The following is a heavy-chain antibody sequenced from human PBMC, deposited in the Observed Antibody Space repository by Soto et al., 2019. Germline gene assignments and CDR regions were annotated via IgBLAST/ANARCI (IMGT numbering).Heavy chain of an antibody. CDR1: GDSVNSHYW. CDR3: VRVSGCYGVRY. CDR2: VFHTGTT. J-gene: IGHJ4*02. V-gene: IGHV4-4*02. D-gene: IGHD3-22*01. Sequence: QVQLQESGPGLVKPSGTLSLTCAVYGDSVNSHYWWRWVRQPPGKGLGWIGEVFHTGTTSYNPFLRSPVSIARDMSNYQLSLALSSVTAADSAVYYWVRVSGCYGVRYWGPGIPVIVSS.